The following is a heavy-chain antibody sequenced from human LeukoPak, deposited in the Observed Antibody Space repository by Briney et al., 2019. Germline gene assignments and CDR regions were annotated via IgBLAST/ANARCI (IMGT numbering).Heavy chain of an antibody. Sequence: ASVKASCKASGGTFSSYAISWVRQAPGQGLEWMGGIIPIFGTANYAQKFQGRVTITADESTSTAYMELSSLRSEDTAVYYCARVRAYSSSSVVGYYYYGMDVWGQGTTVTVSS. CDR3: ARVRAYSSSSVVGYYYYGMDV. CDR1: GGTFSSYA. CDR2: IIPIFGTA. J-gene: IGHJ6*02. D-gene: IGHD6-6*01. V-gene: IGHV1-69*13.